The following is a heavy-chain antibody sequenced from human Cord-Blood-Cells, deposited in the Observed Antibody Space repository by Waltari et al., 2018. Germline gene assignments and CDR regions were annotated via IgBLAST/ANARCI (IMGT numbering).Heavy chain of an antibody. CDR3: ARDLGTDYDFWSGVEGGFDY. CDR2: INHSGST. D-gene: IGHD3-3*01. CDR1: GVSFSGYY. V-gene: IGHV4-34*01. Sequence: QVQLQQWGAGLLKPSETLSLTCAVDGVSFSGYYWSWIRPPPGKGLEWIWEINHSGSTNDNPSLQSRVTISVDTAKNQFSLKLSSVTAADTAVYYCARDLGTDYDFWSGVEGGFDYWGQGTLVTVSS. J-gene: IGHJ4*02.